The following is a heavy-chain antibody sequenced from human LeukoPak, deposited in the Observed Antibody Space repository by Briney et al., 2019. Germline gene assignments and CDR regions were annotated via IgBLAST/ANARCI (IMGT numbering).Heavy chain of an antibody. J-gene: IGHJ4*02. V-gene: IGHV3-30-3*01. Sequence: GGSLRLSCAASGFTFSDYYMSWIRQAPGKGLEWVAVISYDGSNKYCADSVKGRFTISRDNSKNTLYLQMNSLRAEDTAVYYCARVFIGIAAAGYWGQGTLVTVSS. D-gene: IGHD6-13*01. CDR2: ISYDGSNK. CDR1: GFTFSDYY. CDR3: ARVFIGIAAAGY.